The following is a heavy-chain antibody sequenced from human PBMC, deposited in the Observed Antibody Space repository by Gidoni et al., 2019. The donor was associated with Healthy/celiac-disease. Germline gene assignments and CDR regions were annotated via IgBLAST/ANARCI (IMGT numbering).Heavy chain of an antibody. D-gene: IGHD6-13*01. Sequence: QVQLQESGPGLVKPSETLSLTCTVSGRSISSYYWSWILQPPGKGLEWIGYIYYSGSTNYNPSLKSRVTISVDTSKNQFSLKLSSVTAADTAVYYCARDLSIAAANYDYGMDVWGQGTTVTVSS. CDR2: IYYSGST. J-gene: IGHJ6*02. CDR3: ARDLSIAAANYDYGMDV. CDR1: GRSISSYY. V-gene: IGHV4-59*01.